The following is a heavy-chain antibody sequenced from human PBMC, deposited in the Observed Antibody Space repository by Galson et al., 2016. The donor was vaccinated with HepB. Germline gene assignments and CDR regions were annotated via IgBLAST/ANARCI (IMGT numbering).Heavy chain of an antibody. Sequence: SLRLSCAASGFIFSNHWMHWVRQAPGKGLVWVSRIHSDGSTTSYADSVKGRFTVSRDNAKNSLYLQMNSLRGEDTAVYYWARGRGVDVWGQGTTVTVSS. CDR2: IHSDGSTT. D-gene: IGHD6-13*01. CDR3: ARGRGVDV. J-gene: IGHJ6*02. V-gene: IGHV3-74*01. CDR1: GFIFSNHW.